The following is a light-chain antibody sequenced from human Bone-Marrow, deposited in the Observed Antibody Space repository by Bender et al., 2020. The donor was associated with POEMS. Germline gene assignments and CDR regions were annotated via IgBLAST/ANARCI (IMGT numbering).Light chain of an antibody. CDR2: LNSDGSH. V-gene: IGLV4-69*01. CDR1: TGHSSDA. Sequence: QLVPTQPPSASASLGASVRLTCSLSTGHSSDAIAWHQQQPGKGPRYLMKLNSDGSHTKGDGIPDRFSGSSSGAERYLTISSLQSEDEANYYCQTWGTGWAVFGGGTKLTVL. J-gene: IGLJ2*01. CDR3: QTWGTGWAV.